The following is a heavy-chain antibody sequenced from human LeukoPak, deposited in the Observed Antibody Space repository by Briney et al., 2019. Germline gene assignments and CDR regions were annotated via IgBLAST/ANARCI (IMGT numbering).Heavy chain of an antibody. CDR3: ARGDYYGSGSYPYYFDY. CDR1: GFSISSYA. CDR2: ISYDGSNK. J-gene: IGHJ4*02. D-gene: IGHD3-10*01. V-gene: IGHV3-30-3*01. Sequence: GGSLRLSCAASGFSISSYAMHWGRQAPGQGLGRMTVISYDGSNKYYADSVRGRFTLSRDTSKNTLYVQMSSLRAEDTSVYYCARGDYYGSGSYPYYFDYWGQGTLVTVSS.